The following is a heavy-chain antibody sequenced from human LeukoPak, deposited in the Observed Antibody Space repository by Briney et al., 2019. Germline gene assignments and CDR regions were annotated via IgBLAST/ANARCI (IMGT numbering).Heavy chain of an antibody. J-gene: IGHJ6*02. CDR2: IGTAGDT. CDR1: GFTFSSYD. CDR3: ARGTQRGYSYYYYGMDV. Sequence: GSLRLSCAASGFTFSSYDMHWVRQATGKGLEWASAIGTAGDTYYPGSVKGRFTISRENAKNSLYLQMNSLRAGDTAVYYCARGTQRGYSYYYYGMDVWGQGTTVTVSS. D-gene: IGHD5-12*01. V-gene: IGHV3-13*01.